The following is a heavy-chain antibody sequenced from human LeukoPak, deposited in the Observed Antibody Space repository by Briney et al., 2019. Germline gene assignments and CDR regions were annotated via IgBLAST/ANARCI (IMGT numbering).Heavy chain of an antibody. D-gene: IGHD4-17*01. V-gene: IGHV4-59*01. CDR3: ARGIESYGDYGY. CDR1: GGSISGSY. CDR2: MYNSGST. Sequence: SETLSLTCTVSGGSISGSYWSWIRQPPGKGLEWIAYMYNSGSTNYNPSLKIRVTISIDTSKNQFSLKLSSLTAADTAIYYCARGIESYGDYGYWGQGILVTVSS. J-gene: IGHJ4*02.